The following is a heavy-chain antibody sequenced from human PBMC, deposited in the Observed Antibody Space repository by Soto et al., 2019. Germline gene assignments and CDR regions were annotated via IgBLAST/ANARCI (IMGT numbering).Heavy chain of an antibody. CDR2: IYYSGST. Sequence: TSETLSLTCTVSGGSISSYYWSLIRQPPGKGLEWIGYIYYSGSTNYNPSLKSRVTISVDTSKNQFSLKLSSVTAADTAVYYCARVINFRYRPYYFDYWGQGTLVTVSS. CDR3: ARVINFRYRPYYFDY. D-gene: IGHD1-26*01. V-gene: IGHV4-59*01. J-gene: IGHJ4*02. CDR1: GGSISSYY.